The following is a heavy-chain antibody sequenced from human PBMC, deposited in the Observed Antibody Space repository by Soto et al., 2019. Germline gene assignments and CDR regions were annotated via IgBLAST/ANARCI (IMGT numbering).Heavy chain of an antibody. CDR3: ARVPDR. Sequence: VGDGCRTRWGSYLNKNRQTPGKGQEWIGYIYHSGSTYYNPSLKSLVTISVDRSKNQFSLKLSSVTAADPAVYYCARVPDRWGQGTLVTVSS. CDR2: IYHSGST. V-gene: IGHV4-30-2*01. CDR1: DGCRTRWGSY. J-gene: IGHJ5*02.